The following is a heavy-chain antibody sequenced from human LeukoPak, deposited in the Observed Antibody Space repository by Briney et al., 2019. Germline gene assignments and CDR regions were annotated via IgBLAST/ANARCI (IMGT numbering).Heavy chain of an antibody. CDR1: GDSVSSNSAA. V-gene: IGHV6-1*01. CDR2: TYYRSKWYN. D-gene: IGHD3-9*01. CDR3: ARGGSYDILTGYYYGMGV. Sequence: SQTLSLTCAISGDSVSSNSAAWNWIRQSPSRGLEWLGRTYYRSKWYNDYAVSVKSRITINPDTSKNQFSLQLNSVTPEDTAVYYCARGGSYDILTGYYYGMGVWGKGTTVTVSS. J-gene: IGHJ6*04.